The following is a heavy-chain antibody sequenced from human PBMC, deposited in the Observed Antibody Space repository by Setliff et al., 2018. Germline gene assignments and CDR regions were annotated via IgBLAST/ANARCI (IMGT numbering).Heavy chain of an antibody. CDR2: ITNSGGTI. CDR1: GFTFSDYY. D-gene: IGHD5-18*01. J-gene: IGHJ4*02. V-gene: IGHV3-11*04. Sequence: KPWGSLRLSCAASGFTFSDYYMSWIRQAPGKGLEWVSYITNSGGTIYYADSVKGRFTISRDNAKNSLFLQMNSLRAEDTALYYCAKFVGYTYGYDYWGRGTLVTVSS. CDR3: AKFVGYTYGYDY.